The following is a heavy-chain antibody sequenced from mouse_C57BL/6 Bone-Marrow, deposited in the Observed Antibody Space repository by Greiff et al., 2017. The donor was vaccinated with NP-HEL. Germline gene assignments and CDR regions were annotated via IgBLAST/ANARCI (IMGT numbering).Heavy chain of an antibody. V-gene: IGHV5-15*01. CDR2: ISNLAYSI. CDR1: GFTFSDYG. CDR3: ARHAYYSNPYAMDY. D-gene: IGHD2-5*01. J-gene: IGHJ4*01. Sequence: EVMLVESGGGLVQPGGSLKLSCAASGFTFSDYGMAWVRQAPRKGPEWVAFISNLAYSIYYADTVTGRFTISRENAKNTLYLEMSSLRSEDTAMYDCARHAYYSNPYAMDYWGQGTSVTVSS.